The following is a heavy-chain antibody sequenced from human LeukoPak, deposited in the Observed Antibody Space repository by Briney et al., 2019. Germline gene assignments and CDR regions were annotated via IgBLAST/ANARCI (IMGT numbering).Heavy chain of an antibody. CDR2: IRGGGGGT. J-gene: IGHJ4*02. Sequence: GGSLRLSCAASGFTFSSYAMSWVRQAPGKGLEWVSAIRGGGGGTYYADSVKGRFTISRDNAKNTLYLQMNSLRAEDTAVYYCAKVAGSGSYVAVFDYWGQGTLVTVSS. V-gene: IGHV3-23*01. CDR1: GFTFSSYA. CDR3: AKVAGSGSYVAVFDY. D-gene: IGHD1-26*01.